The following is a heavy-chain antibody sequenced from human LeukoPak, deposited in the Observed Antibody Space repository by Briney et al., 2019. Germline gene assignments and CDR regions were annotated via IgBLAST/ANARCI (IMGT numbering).Heavy chain of an antibody. J-gene: IGHJ5*02. CDR3: ARDQCTSTSCYGYNWFDP. D-gene: IGHD2-2*01. CDR1: GFTFSSYW. Sequence: GGSLRLPCAASGFTFSSYWMHWVHQAPGKGLVWVSRINTDGSSTSYADSVKGRFTISRDNAKNTLYLQMNSLRAEDTAVYYCARDQCTSTSCYGYNWFDPWGQGTLVTVSS. V-gene: IGHV3-74*01. CDR2: INTDGSST.